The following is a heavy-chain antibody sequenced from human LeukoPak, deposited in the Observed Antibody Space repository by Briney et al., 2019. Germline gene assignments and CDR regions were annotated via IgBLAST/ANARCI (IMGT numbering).Heavy chain of an antibody. Sequence: GGSLRLSCVASGFIVSSNYMSWVRQAPGKGLEWVASIKYDESEKYSVEGRFTISRDNAKNSLYLQIDSLRAGDTAMYYCARDGYEPGLYFDYWGQGTLVTASS. CDR2: IKYDESEK. CDR1: GFIVSSNY. J-gene: IGHJ4*02. D-gene: IGHD1-14*01. CDR3: ARDGYEPGLYFDY. V-gene: IGHV3-7*03.